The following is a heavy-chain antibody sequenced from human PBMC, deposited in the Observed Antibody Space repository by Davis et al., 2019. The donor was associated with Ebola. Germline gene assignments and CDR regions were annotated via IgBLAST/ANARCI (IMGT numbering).Heavy chain of an antibody. CDR1: GGSFSGYY. Sequence: SETLSLTCAVYGGSFSGYYWSWIRQPPGKGLEWIGEINHSGSTNYNPSLKSRVTISVDTSKNQFSLKLSSVTAADTAVYYCARLGFWKRPLGAFDYWGQGTLVTVSS. V-gene: IGHV4-34*01. CDR2: INHSGST. CDR3: ARLGFWKRPLGAFDY. D-gene: IGHD3-3*01. J-gene: IGHJ4*02.